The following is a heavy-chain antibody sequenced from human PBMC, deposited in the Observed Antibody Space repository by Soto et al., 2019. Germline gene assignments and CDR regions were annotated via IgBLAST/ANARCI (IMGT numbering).Heavy chain of an antibody. J-gene: IGHJ4*02. Sequence: SETMSLTCAVAGGYISSGCYSWSWIRQPPGKGLEWIGYIYHSGSTYYNPSLKSRVTISVDRSKNQFSLKLSSVTAADTAVYYCAREGGGYCSGGSCQVDYWGQGTLVTVSS. V-gene: IGHV4-30-2*01. D-gene: IGHD2-15*01. CDR1: GGYISSGCYS. CDR3: AREGGGYCSGGSCQVDY. CDR2: IYHSGST.